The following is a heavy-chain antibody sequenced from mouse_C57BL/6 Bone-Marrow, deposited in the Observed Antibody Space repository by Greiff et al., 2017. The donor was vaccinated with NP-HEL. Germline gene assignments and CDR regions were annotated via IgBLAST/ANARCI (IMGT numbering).Heavy chain of an antibody. CDR3: ARGGGSGRAWCAD. CDR2: INPSSGYT. CDR1: GYTFTSYW. J-gene: IGHJ3*01. D-gene: IGHD1-1*01. V-gene: IGHV1-7*01. Sequence: VQLQQSGAELAKPGASVKLSCKASGYTFTSYWMHWVKQRPGQGLEWIGYINPSSGYTKYNQKFKDKATLTADTSSSTAYMQLSSLTYEDSAVYYCARGGGSGRAWCADGGQGTLVTVSA.